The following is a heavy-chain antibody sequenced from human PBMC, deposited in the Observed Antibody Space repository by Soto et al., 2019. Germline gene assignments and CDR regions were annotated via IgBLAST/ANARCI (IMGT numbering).Heavy chain of an antibody. D-gene: IGHD2-15*01. V-gene: IGHV1-69*13. Sequence: SVKVSCKASGGTFSTYGINWVRQAPGQGLEWMGGIIPMFGTTNYAQKFQGRVTITADESTSTAYMELSSLRSEDTAVYYCARDLDQWEGGNSDSLDYWGQGTLVTVSS. CDR1: GGTFSTYG. J-gene: IGHJ4*02. CDR3: ARDLDQWEGGNSDSLDY. CDR2: IIPMFGTT.